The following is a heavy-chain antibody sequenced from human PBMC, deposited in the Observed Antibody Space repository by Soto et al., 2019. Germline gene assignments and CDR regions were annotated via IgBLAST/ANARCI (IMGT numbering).Heavy chain of an antibody. V-gene: IGHV4-30-4*02. CDR2: ISYSGST. CDR3: PRGKYSGSYYDWFDP. CDR1: GGSISSGEYY. D-gene: IGHD1-26*01. Sequence: SETLSLTCTVSGGSISSGEYYWTWIRQPPGKGLEWIGYISYSGSTHYSPSLKSRVTISVDTSKNQFSLKLSSVTAADTAVYYCPRGKYSGSYYDWFDPWGQGTLVTVSS. J-gene: IGHJ5*02.